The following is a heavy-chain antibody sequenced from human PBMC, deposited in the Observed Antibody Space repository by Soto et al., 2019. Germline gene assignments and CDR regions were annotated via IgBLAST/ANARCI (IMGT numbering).Heavy chain of an antibody. J-gene: IGHJ4*02. Sequence: ASVKVSCKASGYTFTGYYTHWVRQAPGQGLEWMGWINPNSGGTNYAQKFQGRVTMTRDTSISTAYMELSRLRSDDTAVYYCARGPYVGGVVVPAAPTDYWGQGTLVTVSS. CDR1: GYTFTGYY. V-gene: IGHV1-2*02. D-gene: IGHD2-2*01. CDR2: INPNSGGT. CDR3: ARGPYVGGVVVPAAPTDY.